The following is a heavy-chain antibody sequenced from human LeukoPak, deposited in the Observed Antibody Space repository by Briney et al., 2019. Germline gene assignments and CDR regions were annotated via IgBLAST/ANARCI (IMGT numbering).Heavy chain of an antibody. J-gene: IGHJ3*02. CDR2: IYYSGST. CDR3: ARDSALETTVYRSDVFDI. CDR1: GGSISSYY. Sequence: PSETLSLTCRVSGGSISSYYWSWIRQPPGKGLEWIGYIYYSGSTHYNPSLKSRVTITVDTSKNQFSLKLSSVTAADTAVYYCARDSALETTVYRSDVFDIWGQGTMVTVSS. V-gene: IGHV4-59*12. D-gene: IGHD4-11*01.